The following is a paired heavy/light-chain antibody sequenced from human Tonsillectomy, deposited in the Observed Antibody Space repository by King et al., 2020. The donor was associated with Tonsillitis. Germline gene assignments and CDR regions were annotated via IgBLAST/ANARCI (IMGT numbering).Light chain of an antibody. V-gene: IGKV3-20*01. CDR1: QSVRNNY. CDR2: AAS. CDR3: QQYGRSLLT. J-gene: IGKJ4*01. Sequence: EIVLTQSPGTLSLSPGERATLACRASQSVRNNYIAWYQQKPGQAPRLFIYAASRRATGIPDTFSGSGSGTDFTLTISRLEPEDFGVYYCQQYGRSLLTFGGGTKVEIK.
Heavy chain of an antibody. J-gene: IGHJ4*02. D-gene: IGHD3-3*01. CDR3: ARGKYDLWSGYPDYFDY. V-gene: IGHV4-34*01. Sequence: QVQLQQWGARLLKPSETLSLTCGVYGGPFRGYYWTWIRQPPGKGLEWIGEINHDGSTNYKSSLKSRVTISVDTSKYQFSLKQSSVTAADTAVYYCARGKYDLWSGYPDYFDYWGQGTLVTVSS. CDR1: GGPFRGYY. CDR2: INHDGST.